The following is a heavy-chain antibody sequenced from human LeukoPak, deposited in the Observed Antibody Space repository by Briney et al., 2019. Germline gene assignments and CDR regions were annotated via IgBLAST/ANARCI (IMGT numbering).Heavy chain of an antibody. CDR3: ARRRFDYVWGSYRYTLNWFDP. D-gene: IGHD3-16*02. CDR2: INHSGST. Sequence: SSETLSLTCAVYGGSFSGYYWSWIRQPPGKGLEWIGEINHSGSTNYNPSLKSRVTISVDTSKNQFSLKLSSVTAADTAVYYCARRRFDYVWGSYRYTLNWFDPWGQGTLVTVSS. V-gene: IGHV4-34*01. J-gene: IGHJ5*02. CDR1: GGSFSGYY.